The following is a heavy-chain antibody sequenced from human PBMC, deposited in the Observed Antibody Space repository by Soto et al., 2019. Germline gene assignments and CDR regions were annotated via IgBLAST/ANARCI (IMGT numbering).Heavy chain of an antibody. D-gene: IGHD3-22*01. CDR1: GFTFDDYA. J-gene: IGHJ4*02. V-gene: IGHV3-9*01. CDR2: ISWNGGNI. Sequence: EVQLVESGGGLVQPGRSLRLSCAASGFTFDDYAMHWVRQAPGKGLEWVSGISWNGGNIGYADSVKGRFTISRDNAKNSLYLQMNSLRAEDTALYYCATGGYDSSAYYYASFDYWGQGTLVTVSS. CDR3: ATGGYDSSAYYYASFDY.